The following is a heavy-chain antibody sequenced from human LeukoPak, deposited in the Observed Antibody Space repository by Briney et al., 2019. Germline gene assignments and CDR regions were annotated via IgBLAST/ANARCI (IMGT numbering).Heavy chain of an antibody. D-gene: IGHD3-10*01. Sequence: GGSLRLSCAASGFTFTSYGMHWVRQAPGKGREWVAFVRYDQVNKYYADSVKGRFTISRDNSKNTLYLQMNSLRPDDTAVYYCTSPTSLGFWGQGTLVTVSS. V-gene: IGHV3-30*02. CDR3: TSPTSLGF. CDR2: VRYDQVNK. CDR1: GFTFTSYG. J-gene: IGHJ4*02.